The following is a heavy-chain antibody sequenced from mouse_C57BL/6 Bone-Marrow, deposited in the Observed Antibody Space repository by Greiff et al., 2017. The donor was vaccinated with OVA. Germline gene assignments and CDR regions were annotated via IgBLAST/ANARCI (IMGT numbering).Heavy chain of an antibody. Sequence: DVMLVESGGGLVKPGGSLKLSCAASGFTFSDYGMHWVRQAPEKGLEWVAYISSGSSTIYYADTVKGRFTISRDNAKNTLFLQMTSLRSEDTAMYYCARELGPRRFAYWGQGTLVTVSA. CDR1: GFTFSDYG. CDR2: ISSGSSTI. V-gene: IGHV5-17*01. CDR3: ARELGPRRFAY. J-gene: IGHJ3*01. D-gene: IGHD4-1*01.